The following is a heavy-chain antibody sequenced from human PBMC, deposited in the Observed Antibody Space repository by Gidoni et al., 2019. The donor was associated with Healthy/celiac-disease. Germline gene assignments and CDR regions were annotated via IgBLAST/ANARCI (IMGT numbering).Heavy chain of an antibody. CDR2: ISGSGGST. D-gene: IGHD5-12*01. CDR3: AKDVQWLRGGVFDY. Sequence: VQLLESGGGLVQPGGSLRLPCAASGSTFSSYAMSWVRQAPGKGLGWVSAISGSGGSTYYADSVKGRFTISRDNSKNTLYLQMNSLRAEDTAVYYCAKDVQWLRGGVFDYWGQGTLVTVSS. J-gene: IGHJ4*02. CDR1: GSTFSSYA. V-gene: IGHV3-23*01.